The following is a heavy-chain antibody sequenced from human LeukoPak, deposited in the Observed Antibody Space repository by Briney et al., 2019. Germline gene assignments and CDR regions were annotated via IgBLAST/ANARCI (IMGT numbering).Heavy chain of an antibody. J-gene: IGHJ3*02. Sequence: SETLSLTCTVSGGSINSYYWNWIRQPAGKGLEWIGRILNSGSTKYNPSLKSRVTISLDTSKNQFSLKLSSVTAADTAVYYCARDGGVVVPTAPAVFDIWGQGTMVTVSS. CDR3: ARDGGVVVPTAPAVFDI. CDR2: ILNSGST. V-gene: IGHV4-4*07. CDR1: GGSINSYY. D-gene: IGHD2-2*01.